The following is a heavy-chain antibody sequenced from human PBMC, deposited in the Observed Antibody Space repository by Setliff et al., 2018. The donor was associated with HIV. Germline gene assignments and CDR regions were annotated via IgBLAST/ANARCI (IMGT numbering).Heavy chain of an antibody. CDR2: IYTSGST. D-gene: IGHD6-13*01. J-gene: IGHJ4*02. Sequence: SLTCTVSGGSISSYYWSWIRQPPGKGLEWIGYIYTSGSTNYNPSLKSRVTISVDTSKNQFSLKLSSVTAADTAVYYCARWDSWSYYFDYWGQGTLVTVSS. V-gene: IGHV4-4*08. CDR3: ARWDSWSYYFDY. CDR1: GGSISSYY.